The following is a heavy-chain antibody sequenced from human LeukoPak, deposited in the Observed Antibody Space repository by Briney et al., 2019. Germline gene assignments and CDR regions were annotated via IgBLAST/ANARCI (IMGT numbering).Heavy chain of an antibody. CDR2: ISSSSSYI. Sequence: GGSLRLSCAASGFTFSSYSMSWVRQAPGKGLECVSSISSSSSYIYYADSVNRRFTISRDNAKNSPYLQMNSLRAEDTAVYYCARGLVPRDYWGQGTLVTVSS. CDR1: GFTFSSYS. J-gene: IGHJ4*02. V-gene: IGHV3-21*01. D-gene: IGHD6-19*01. CDR3: ARGLVPRDY.